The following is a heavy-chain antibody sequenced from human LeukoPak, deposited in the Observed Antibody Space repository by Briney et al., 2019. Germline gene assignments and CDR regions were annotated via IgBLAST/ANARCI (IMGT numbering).Heavy chain of an antibody. V-gene: IGHV4-34*01. CDR2: IHYSGAT. J-gene: IGHJ4*02. CDR3: ARRRLDGYYFDY. CDR1: GGSFSCYY. D-gene: IGHD1-1*01. Sequence: PSETLSLTCVVYGGSFSCYYWSWIRQPPGKGLEWIGEIHYSGATSYKPSLKSRVTISGDTSKNQVSLNLRSVTAADTAVYYCARRRLDGYYFDYWGQGALATVSS.